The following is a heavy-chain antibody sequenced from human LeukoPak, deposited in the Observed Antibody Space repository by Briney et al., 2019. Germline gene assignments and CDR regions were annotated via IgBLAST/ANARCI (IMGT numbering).Heavy chain of an antibody. J-gene: IGHJ6*02. V-gene: IGHV1-2*02. Sequence: GASVKVSCKASGYTFTGYYMHWVRQAPGQGLERMGWINPNSGGTNYAQKFQGRVTMTRDTSISTAYMELSRLRSDDTAVYYCASVTYYDSSNPPGTNYYYGMDVWGQGTTVTVSS. CDR1: GYTFTGYY. D-gene: IGHD3-22*01. CDR2: INPNSGGT. CDR3: ASVTYYDSSNPPGTNYYYGMDV.